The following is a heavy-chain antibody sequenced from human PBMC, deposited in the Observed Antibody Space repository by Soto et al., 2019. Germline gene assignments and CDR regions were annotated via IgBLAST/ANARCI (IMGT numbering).Heavy chain of an antibody. CDR3: ALLLYGSGSYYPSNYYYYYGMDV. Sequence: PSETLSLTCAISGGSISSRNWWTWVRQPPGKGLEWIGEIYHSGSTNYNPSLKSRVTVSVDKSKNQFSLKLSSVTAADTAVYYWALLLYGSGSYYPSNYYYYYGMDVWGQGTTVTVSS. J-gene: IGHJ6*02. D-gene: IGHD3-10*01. CDR1: GGSISSRNW. V-gene: IGHV4-4*02. CDR2: IYHSGST.